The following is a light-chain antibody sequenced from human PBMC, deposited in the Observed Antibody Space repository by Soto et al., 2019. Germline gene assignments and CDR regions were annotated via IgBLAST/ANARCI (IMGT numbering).Light chain of an antibody. CDR2: GAS. CDR3: RQYHDWPPT. V-gene: IGKV3-15*01. J-gene: IGKJ1*01. Sequence: ETVLTQSPATLSVSPGERGTVSCRASQSVTRKLAWYQQKFGQAPRLLIYGASTRVTGIAARFRGSGSGTDFTLTIASLQSEDIALYYCRQYHDWPPTFGQGTKVDIK. CDR1: QSVTRK.